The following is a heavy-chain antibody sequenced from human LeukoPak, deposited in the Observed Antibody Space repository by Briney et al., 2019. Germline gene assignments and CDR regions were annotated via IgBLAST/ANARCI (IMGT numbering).Heavy chain of an antibody. V-gene: IGHV3-11*04. CDR3: GRDRGYCGSH. J-gene: IGHJ4*02. CDR1: GFPLSDHY. Sequence: GGSLRLSCVASGFPLSDHYMSWIRQAPGKGLEWLSYITSRGGSIYYANAVKGRFTISRDNAQNAVFLQMNRLRVEDTAVYYCGRDRGYCGSHWGQGTLVTVSS. CDR2: ITSRGGSI. D-gene: IGHD5-12*01.